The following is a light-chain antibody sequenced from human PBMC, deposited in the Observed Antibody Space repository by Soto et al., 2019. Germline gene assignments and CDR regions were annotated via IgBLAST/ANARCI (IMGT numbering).Light chain of an antibody. CDR1: QSVSSSY. J-gene: IGKJ5*01. CDR2: GAS. Sequence: EILLRRLQATRPFSPGKKPTPSSRPSQSVSSSYLAWYQQKPGQAPRLLIYGASSRATGIPDRFSGSGSGTDFTLTISRLEPEDFAVYYCQQYGSSSITFGQGTRLEIK. CDR3: QQYGSSSIT. V-gene: IGKV3-20*01.